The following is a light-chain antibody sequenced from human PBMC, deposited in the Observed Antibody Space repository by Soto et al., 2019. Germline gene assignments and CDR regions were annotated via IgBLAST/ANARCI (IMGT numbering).Light chain of an antibody. CDR2: DAS. J-gene: IGKJ5*01. CDR3: QQRSNWPT. CDR1: QSVSSN. V-gene: IGKV3-11*01. Sequence: EIVMTQSPATLSVSRGEGATLSCRASQSVSSNLAWYQQKPGRAPRLLIYDASNRATGIPARFSGSGSGTDFTLTISSLEPEDFAVYYCQQRSNWPTFGQGTRLEIK.